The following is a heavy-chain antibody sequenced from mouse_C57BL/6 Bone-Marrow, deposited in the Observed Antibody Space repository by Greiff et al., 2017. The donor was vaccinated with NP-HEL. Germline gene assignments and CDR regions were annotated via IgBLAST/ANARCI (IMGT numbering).Heavy chain of an antibody. Sequence: EVQLKESGPELVKPGDSVKISCKASGYSFTGYFMNWVMQSHGKSLEWIGRINPYNGDTFYNQKFKGKATLTVDKSSSTAHMELRSLTSEDSAVYYCARRNYGSSTYYFDYWGQGTTLTVSS. J-gene: IGHJ2*01. CDR1: GYSFTGYF. D-gene: IGHD1-1*01. CDR3: ARRNYGSSTYYFDY. V-gene: IGHV1-20*01. CDR2: INPYNGDT.